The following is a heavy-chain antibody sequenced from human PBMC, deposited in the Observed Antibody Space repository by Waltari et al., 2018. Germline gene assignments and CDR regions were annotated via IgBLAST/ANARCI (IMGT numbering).Heavy chain of an antibody. CDR1: GFTFSSYA. D-gene: IGHD3-22*01. V-gene: IGHV3-23*01. CDR3: VRSDSSGHDPDY. CDR2: ISGSGGST. J-gene: IGHJ4*02. Sequence: EVQLLESGGGLVQPGGSLRLSCAASGFTFSSYAMSWVRQAPGKGLEWVSAISGSGGSTYYADSVKGRFTISRDKSKNTLYLQMNSLRAEDTAVYYCVRSDSSGHDPDYWGQGTLVIVSS.